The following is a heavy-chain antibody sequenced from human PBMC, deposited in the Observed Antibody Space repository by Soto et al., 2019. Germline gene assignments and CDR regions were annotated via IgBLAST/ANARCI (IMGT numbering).Heavy chain of an antibody. V-gene: IGHV3-23*01. CDR3: AKEVRSMIVVVITSFDY. CDR1: GFTFSSYA. J-gene: IGHJ4*02. D-gene: IGHD3-22*01. CDR2: ISGSGGST. Sequence: EVQLLGSGGGLVQPGGSLRLSCAASGFTFSSYAMSWVRQAPGKGLEWVSAISGSGGSTYYADSVKGRFTISRDNSKNTLYLQMNSLRAEDTAVYYCAKEVRSMIVVVITSFDYWGQGTLVTVSS.